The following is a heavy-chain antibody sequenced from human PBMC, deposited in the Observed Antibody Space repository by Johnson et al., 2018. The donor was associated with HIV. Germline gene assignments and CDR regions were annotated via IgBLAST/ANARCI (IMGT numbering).Heavy chain of an antibody. CDR2: INWNGDNT. J-gene: IGHJ3*01. CDR1: GFTFDDYG. D-gene: IGHD3-22*01. Sequence: MLLVESGGNVVRPGGSLRLSCTASGFTFDDYGMSWVRQVPGKGLEWVSGINWNGDNTGYADSLKGRFTISRDNAKNSLYLQMNSLEAEDTAWYYCARFLGYYDSNGYYFGDGFDVWGRGTMGTVSS. CDR3: ARFLGYYDSNGYYFGDGFDV. V-gene: IGHV3-20*04.